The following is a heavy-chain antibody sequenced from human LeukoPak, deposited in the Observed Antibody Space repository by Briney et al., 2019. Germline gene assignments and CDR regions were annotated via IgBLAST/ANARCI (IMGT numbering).Heavy chain of an antibody. CDR1: GGSISSYY. V-gene: IGHV4-59*01. CDR2: IYYSGST. Sequence: SETLSLTCTVSGGSISSYYWSWIRQPPGKGLEWIGYIYYSGSTNYNPSLKSRVTISVDTSKNQFSLKLSSVTAADTAVYYCARDRYCGSTSCPNWFDPWGQGTLVTVSS. J-gene: IGHJ5*02. CDR3: ARDRYCGSTSCPNWFDP. D-gene: IGHD2-2*01.